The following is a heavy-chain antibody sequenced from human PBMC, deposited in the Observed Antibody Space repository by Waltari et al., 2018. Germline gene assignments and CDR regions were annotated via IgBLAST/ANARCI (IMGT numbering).Heavy chain of an antibody. CDR1: GYTFTSYG. J-gene: IGHJ3*02. CDR2: ISAYNGNT. V-gene: IGHV1-18*01. CDR3: ARDYYYDSSGYLASDAFDI. Sequence: QVQLVQSGAEVKKPGTSVKVSCKASGYTFTSYGISWVRQAPGQGLEWMGWISAYNGNTNYAQKLQGRVTMTTDTATSTAYMELRSLRSDDTAVYYCARDYYYDSSGYLASDAFDIWGQGTMVTVSS. D-gene: IGHD3-22*01.